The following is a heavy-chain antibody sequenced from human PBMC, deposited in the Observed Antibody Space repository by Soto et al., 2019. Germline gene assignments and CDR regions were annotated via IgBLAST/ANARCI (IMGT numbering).Heavy chain of an antibody. Sequence: QVQLVQSGAEVKKPGASVKVSCKASGYIFTSHGISWVRQTPGQGLEWMGRISTYNGNTKYAQKLQGRVTMTTDTSACIAYMEVRSLRSHDTAVYYCARVNVQWLVSHLGTGSLITVAS. CDR3: ARVNVQWLVSH. CDR2: ISTYNGNT. V-gene: IGHV1-18*01. D-gene: IGHD6-19*01. J-gene: IGHJ1*01. CDR1: GYIFTSHG.